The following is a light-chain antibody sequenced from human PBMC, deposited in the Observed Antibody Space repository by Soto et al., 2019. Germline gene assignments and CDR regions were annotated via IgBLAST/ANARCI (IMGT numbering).Light chain of an antibody. CDR2: GAS. CDR1: QGIGNA. J-gene: IGKJ1*01. V-gene: IGKV1-6*01. CDR3: LQDINYPWT. Sequence: IQMTQSPSSLSASVIDIVTTSFLASQGIGNALGWYQQKPGKPPKVLIYGASNLQSGVPPRFSGSGSGTDFTLAISSLQPEDSATYYCLQDINYPWTFGQGTKVDIK.